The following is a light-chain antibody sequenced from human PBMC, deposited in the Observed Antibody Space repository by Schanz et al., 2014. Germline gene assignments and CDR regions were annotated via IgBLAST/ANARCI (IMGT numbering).Light chain of an antibody. CDR2: DVG. J-gene: IGLJ3*02. CDR3: SSYTSSNTGV. CDR1: SSDVGGYNY. V-gene: IGLV2-14*03. Sequence: QSALTQPASVSGSPGQSITISCTGTSSDVGGYNYVSWYQHHPGKAPKLMIFDVGNRPSGVSNRFSGSKSGNTASLTISGLQAEDEADYYCSSYTSSNTGVFGGGTKLTVL.